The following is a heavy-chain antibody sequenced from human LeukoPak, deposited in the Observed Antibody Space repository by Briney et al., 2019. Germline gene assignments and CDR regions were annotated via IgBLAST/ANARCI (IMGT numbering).Heavy chain of an antibody. Sequence: GGSLRLSCAASGFTFSSYAMSWVRQAPGKGLEWVSAISGSGGSTYYADSVKGRFTISRDKSKNTLYLQMNSLRAEDTAVYYCAKVVVDLGYYFDYWGQGTLVTVSS. CDR2: ISGSGGST. D-gene: IGHD1-26*01. V-gene: IGHV3-23*01. CDR3: AKVVVDLGYYFDY. J-gene: IGHJ4*02. CDR1: GFTFSSYA.